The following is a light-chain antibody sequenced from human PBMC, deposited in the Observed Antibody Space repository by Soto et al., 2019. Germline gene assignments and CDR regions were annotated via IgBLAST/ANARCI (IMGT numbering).Light chain of an antibody. CDR3: QQRSNWPRT. CDR1: QSVNSY. CDR2: DAA. Sequence: EIVLTQSPATLSLSPGERATLSCRASQSVNSYLAWYQQKPGQAPRLLIYDAANRATGIPARSSGSGSGTDFTLTISSLEPEDFAVYYCQQRSNWPRTFGQGTKVEIK. J-gene: IGKJ1*01. V-gene: IGKV3-11*01.